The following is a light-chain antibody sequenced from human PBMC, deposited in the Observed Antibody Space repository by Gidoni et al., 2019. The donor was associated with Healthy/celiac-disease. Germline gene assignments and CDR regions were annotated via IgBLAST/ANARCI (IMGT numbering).Light chain of an antibody. CDR2: EVS. J-gene: IGLJ2*01. V-gene: IGLV2-8*01. CDR3: SSYAGSNNLV. CDR1: SSDAGGYTY. Sequence: QSALTQPPSASGSPGKSVTISCTGTSSDAGGYTYVSWYQQTPGKAPKLMIYEVSKRPSGVPDRFSGSKSGNTASLTVSVLQAEDEADYYCSSYAGSNNLVFGGGTKLTVL.